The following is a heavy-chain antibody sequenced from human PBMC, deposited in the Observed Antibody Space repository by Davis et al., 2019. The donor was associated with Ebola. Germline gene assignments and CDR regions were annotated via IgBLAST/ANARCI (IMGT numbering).Heavy chain of an antibody. D-gene: IGHD6-19*01. V-gene: IGHV3-33*08. CDR2: IWYDGSNK. J-gene: IGHJ3*02. Sequence: GESLKISCAASGFTFSSYAMHWVRQAPGKGLEWVAVIWYDGSNKYYADSVKGRFTISRDNSKNTLYLQMNSLRAEDTAVYYCARKTDYSSAEDAFDIWGQGTMVTVSS. CDR1: GFTFSSYA. CDR3: ARKTDYSSAEDAFDI.